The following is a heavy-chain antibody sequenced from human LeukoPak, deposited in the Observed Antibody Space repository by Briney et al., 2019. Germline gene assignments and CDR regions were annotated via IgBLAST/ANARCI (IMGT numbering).Heavy chain of an antibody. CDR2: ISGSGGST. Sequence: PGGSLRLSCAASGFTFSSYAMSWVRQAPGKGLEWVSAISGSGGSTYYADSVKGRFTISRDNSKNTLYLQMNSLRAEDTAVYYCAKDSCSSTSCYTGIDYWGQGTLVTVSS. CDR1: GFTFSSYA. V-gene: IGHV3-23*01. D-gene: IGHD2-2*02. CDR3: AKDSCSSTSCYTGIDY. J-gene: IGHJ4*02.